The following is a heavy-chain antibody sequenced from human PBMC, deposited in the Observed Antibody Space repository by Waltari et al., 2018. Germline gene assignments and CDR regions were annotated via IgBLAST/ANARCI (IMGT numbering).Heavy chain of an antibody. CDR2: INAGNGNT. Sequence: QVQLVQSGAEVKKPGASVKVSCKASGYTFTSYAMHWVRQAPGQRLEWMGWINAGNGNTKYYQKFQGRVTITRATSASTAYMELISLRSEDTAVYYCAREGFRRYFYWLWFDPWGQGTLVTVSS. CDR3: AREGFRRYFYWLWFDP. V-gene: IGHV1-3*01. J-gene: IGHJ5*02. D-gene: IGHD3-9*01. CDR1: GYTFTSYA.